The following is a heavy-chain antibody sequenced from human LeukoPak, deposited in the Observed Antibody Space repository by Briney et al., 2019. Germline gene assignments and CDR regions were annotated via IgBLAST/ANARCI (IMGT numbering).Heavy chain of an antibody. V-gene: IGHV4-34*01. CDR1: GGSFSGYY. CDR3: ARGRYCSSTRCYTGRSYYYYYMDV. D-gene: IGHD2-2*02. J-gene: IGHJ6*03. CDR2: INHSGST. Sequence: SETLSLTCAVYGGSFSGYYWSWIRQPPGKGLEWIGEINHSGSTNYNPSLKSRVTISVDTSKNQFSLKLSSVTAADTAVYYGARGRYCSSTRCYTGRSYYYYYMDVWGKGTTVTVSS.